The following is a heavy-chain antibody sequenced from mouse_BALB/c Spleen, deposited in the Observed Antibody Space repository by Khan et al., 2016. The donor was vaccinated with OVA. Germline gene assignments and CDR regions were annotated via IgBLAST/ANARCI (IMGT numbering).Heavy chain of an antibody. CDR2: INTHSGVP. V-gene: IGHV9-4*02. CDR3: ARGGAAFYRNDGGAMDY. J-gene: IGHJ4*01. CDR1: GYTFTTAG. Sequence: QIQLVQSGPELKKPGETVRISCKASGYTFTTAGMQWVQKMPGKGLKWIGWINTHSGVPKYAEDFKGRFACSLETSASIGYLQITNLKHDDTATYFCARGGAAFYRNDGGAMDYWGQGTSVTVSS. D-gene: IGHD2-14*01.